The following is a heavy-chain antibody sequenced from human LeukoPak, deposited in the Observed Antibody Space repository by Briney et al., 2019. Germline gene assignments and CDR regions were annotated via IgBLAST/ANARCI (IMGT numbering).Heavy chain of an antibody. CDR1: GFTVSSNY. CDR3: SRLVGATYFDY. CDR2: IYGGGTT. V-gene: IGHV3-53*04. Sequence: GGSLRLSCAASGFTVSSNYMTWVRQAPGKGLEWVSVIYGGGTTYYAYSVKGRFTISRQTSKNTLYLQMNGLRAEDTAVYYCSRLVGATYFDYWGQGTLVTVSS. J-gene: IGHJ4*02. D-gene: IGHD1-26*01.